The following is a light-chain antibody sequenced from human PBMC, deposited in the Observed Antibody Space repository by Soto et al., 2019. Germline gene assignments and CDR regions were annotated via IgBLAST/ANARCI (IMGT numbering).Light chain of an antibody. J-gene: IGKJ2*01. CDR2: SAS. V-gene: IGKV3-20*01. CDR1: QSVSSSD. CDR3: QQYDT. Sequence: IELTQSPGTLSLSPGERATLSCRASQSVSSSDLAWYQQKPGQAPRLLIYSASSRATGIPDRFSGSGSGTDFTLTISRLEPEDFAVYYCQQYDTFGQGTKREIK.